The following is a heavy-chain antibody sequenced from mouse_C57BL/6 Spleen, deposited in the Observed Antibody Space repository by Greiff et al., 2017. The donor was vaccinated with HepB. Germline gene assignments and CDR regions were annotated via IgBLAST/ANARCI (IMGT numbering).Heavy chain of an antibody. CDR1: GFSLSTSGMG. Sequence: QVTLKESGPGILQSSQTLSLTCSFSGFSLSTSGMGVSWIRQPSGKGLEWLAHIYWDDDKRYNPSLKSRLTISKDTSRNQVFLKITSVDTADTATYYCARKGDGFPYYFDYWGQGTTLTVSS. J-gene: IGHJ2*01. CDR3: ARKGDGFPYYFDY. CDR2: IYWDDDK. D-gene: IGHD2-3*01. V-gene: IGHV8-12*01.